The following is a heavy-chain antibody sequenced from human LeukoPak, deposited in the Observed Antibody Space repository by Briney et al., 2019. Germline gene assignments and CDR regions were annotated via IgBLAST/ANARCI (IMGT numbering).Heavy chain of an antibody. CDR3: ARVSLERFVVVPAARGYYYVDV. J-gene: IGHJ6*03. Sequence: PGGSLRLSCAASGFSFSSYGMHWVRQAPGKGLEWVAVIPYDGSNTYYADSVKGRFTISRDNSKNTLYLQMNSLRVEDSAVYYCARVSLERFVVVPAARGYYYVDVWGKGTTVTVSS. CDR2: IPYDGSNT. D-gene: IGHD2-2*01. V-gene: IGHV3-30*03. CDR1: GFSFSSYG.